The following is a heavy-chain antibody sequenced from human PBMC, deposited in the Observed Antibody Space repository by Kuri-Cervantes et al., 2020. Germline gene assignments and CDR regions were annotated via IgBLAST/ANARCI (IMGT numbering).Heavy chain of an antibody. CDR1: GFTFSSYA. Sequence: GGSLRLSCAASGFTFSSYALSWVRQAPGKGLGWVSGISGSGGSTYYADSVKGRFTISRDNSKNTLYLQMNSLRAEDTAVYYCAKDIAAAGTDAFDIWGQGTMVTVSS. CDR3: AKDIAAAGTDAFDI. J-gene: IGHJ3*02. D-gene: IGHD6-13*01. V-gene: IGHV3-23*01. CDR2: ISGSGGST.